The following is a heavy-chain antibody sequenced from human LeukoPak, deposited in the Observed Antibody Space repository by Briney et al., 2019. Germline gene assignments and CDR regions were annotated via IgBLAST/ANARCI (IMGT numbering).Heavy chain of an antibody. D-gene: IGHD3-9*01. Sequence: PSETLSLTCTVSGGSISSYYWSWIRQPPGKGLEWIGYIYYSGSTNYNPSLKSRVTISVDTSKNQFSLKLSSVTAADTAVYYCARRYYDNLTGSHRDAFDIWGQGTMVTVSS. V-gene: IGHV4-59*08. CDR1: GGSISSYY. CDR3: ARRYYDNLTGSHRDAFDI. CDR2: IYYSGST. J-gene: IGHJ3*02.